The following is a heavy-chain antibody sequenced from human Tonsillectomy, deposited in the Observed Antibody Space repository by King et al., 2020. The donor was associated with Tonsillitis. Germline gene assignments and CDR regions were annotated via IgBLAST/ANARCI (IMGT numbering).Heavy chain of an antibody. CDR3: ARFLSLDKWNDLDAGLLFDY. CDR2: IFPNDKK. Sequence: TLKESGPVLVKPTETLTLTCTVSGFSLSNTRLGVSWIRQPPGKALEWLAHIFPNDKKSYSTSLRTRLTISKDTSNNQVVLTMTNVDPDDTGTYYCARFLSLDKWNDLDAGLLFDYWGQGTLLSVSS. D-gene: IGHD1-1*01. J-gene: IGHJ4*02. V-gene: IGHV2-26*01. CDR1: GFSLSNTRLG.